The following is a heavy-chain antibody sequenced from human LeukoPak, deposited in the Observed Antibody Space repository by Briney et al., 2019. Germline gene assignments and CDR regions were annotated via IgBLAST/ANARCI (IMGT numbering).Heavy chain of an antibody. Sequence: PSETLSLTCTVSGGSISSYYWSWIRQPPGKGLEWIGYIYYSGSTNYNPSLKSRVTISVDTSKNQFSLKLSSVTAADTAVYYCAGRSHVLLWFGESRGYFDYWGQGTLVTVSS. V-gene: IGHV4-59*12. CDR3: AGRSHVLLWFGESRGYFDY. CDR2: IYYSGST. J-gene: IGHJ4*02. CDR1: GGSISSYY. D-gene: IGHD3-10*01.